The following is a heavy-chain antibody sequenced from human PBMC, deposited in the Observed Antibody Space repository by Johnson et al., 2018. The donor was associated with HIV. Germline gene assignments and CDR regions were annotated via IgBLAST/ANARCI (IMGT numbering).Heavy chain of an antibody. CDR3: ARDLGVATAKVNAFDI. V-gene: IGHV3-66*01. D-gene: IGHD5-12*01. Sequence: SLRLSCAASGFTFSSYGMHWVRQAPGKGLEWVSVIYSGGSTYYADSVKGRFTISRDNSKNTLYLQMNSLRAEDTAVYYCARDLGVATAKVNAFDIWGQGTMVTVSS. CDR1: GFTFSSYG. J-gene: IGHJ3*02. CDR2: IYSGGST.